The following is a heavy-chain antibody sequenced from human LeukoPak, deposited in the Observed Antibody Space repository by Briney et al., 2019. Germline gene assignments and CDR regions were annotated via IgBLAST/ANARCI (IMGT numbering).Heavy chain of an antibody. V-gene: IGHV3-11*01. CDR2: ISSSGSTI. J-gene: IGHJ4*02. D-gene: IGHD5-18*01. CDR1: GFTFSDYY. Sequence: GGSLRLSCAASGFTFSDYYMCWIRQAPGKGLEWVSYISSSGSTIYYADSVKGRFTISRDNAKNSLYLQMNSLRAEDTAVYYCARGRKYTSGYRVTELGSGYSDYWGQGTLVTVSS. CDR3: ARGRKYTSGYRVTELGSGYSDY.